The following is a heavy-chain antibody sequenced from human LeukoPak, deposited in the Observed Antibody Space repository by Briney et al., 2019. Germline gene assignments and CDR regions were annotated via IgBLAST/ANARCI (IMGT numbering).Heavy chain of an antibody. V-gene: IGHV3-74*01. J-gene: IGHJ4*02. Sequence: GGSLRLSCAASGFTFSSHWMHWVRQAPGKGLVWVSRINTDGSTTNYADSVKGRFTVSRDNAKNTLYLQMNGLRAEDTAVYYCARDLVVTSAYWGQGTLVTVSS. D-gene: IGHD2-2*01. CDR3: ARDLVVTSAY. CDR2: INTDGSTT. CDR1: GFTFSSHW.